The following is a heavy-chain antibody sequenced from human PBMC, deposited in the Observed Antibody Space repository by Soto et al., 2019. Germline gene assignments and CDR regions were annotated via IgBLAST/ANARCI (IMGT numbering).Heavy chain of an antibody. J-gene: IGHJ4*02. CDR1: GYTFTSYG. V-gene: IGHV1-18*04. CDR2: GGVYNNNR. Sequence: ASVKISCKASGYTFTSYGISWVRQAPGQGLEWMGWGGVYNNNRSYAQKVQGRVTMTTDTSTSTAYMELRSLISDDTAVYYCARDQLGARGEYWGEGTLVTVSS. D-gene: IGHD3-10*01. CDR3: ARDQLGARGEY.